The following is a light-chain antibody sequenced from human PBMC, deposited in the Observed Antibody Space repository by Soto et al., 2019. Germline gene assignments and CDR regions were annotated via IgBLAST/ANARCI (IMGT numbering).Light chain of an antibody. CDR3: AAWDDSLSGQGL. J-gene: IGLJ2*01. CDR1: SSNIGSSF. V-gene: IGLV1-47*01. CDR2: RNN. Sequence: QSALTQPPSASGTPGQRVTISCSGASSNIGSSFVYWYQQLPGTAPKLLIYRNNQRPSGVPDRFSGSKSGTSASLAISGLRSEDEADYYCAAWDDSLSGQGLFGGGTKVTVL.